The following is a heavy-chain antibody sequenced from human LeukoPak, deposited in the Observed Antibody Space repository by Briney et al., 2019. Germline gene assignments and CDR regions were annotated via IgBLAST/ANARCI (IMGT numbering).Heavy chain of an antibody. CDR3: ARALQRGLGSGY. D-gene: IGHD2-15*01. V-gene: IGHV4-39*01. CDR2: IYYSGST. J-gene: IGHJ4*02. Sequence: SETLSLTCTVASGSVSNSHYDWAWVRQPPGKGLEWIGSIYYSGSTYYNPSLKSRVTISVDTSKNQFSLKLSSVTAADTAVYYCARALQRGLGSGYWGQGTLVTVSS. CDR1: SGSVSNSHYD.